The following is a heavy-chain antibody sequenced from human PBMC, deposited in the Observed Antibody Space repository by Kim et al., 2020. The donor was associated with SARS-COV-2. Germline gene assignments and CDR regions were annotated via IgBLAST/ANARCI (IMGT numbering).Heavy chain of an antibody. D-gene: IGHD2-15*01. CDR2: IKSKTDGGTT. CDR1: GFTFSNAW. J-gene: IGHJ4*01. V-gene: IGHV3-15*01. Sequence: GGSLRLSCAASGFTFSNAWMSWVRQAPGKGLEWVGRIKSKTDGGTTDYAAPVKGRFTISRDDSKNTLYLQMNSLKTEDTAVYYCTTAVESGQNFDYWGHGTLVTVSS. CDR3: TTAVESGQNFDY.